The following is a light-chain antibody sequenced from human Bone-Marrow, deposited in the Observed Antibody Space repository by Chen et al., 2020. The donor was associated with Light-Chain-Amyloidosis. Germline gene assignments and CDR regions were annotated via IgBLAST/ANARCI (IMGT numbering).Light chain of an antibody. CDR1: DLPTKY. V-gene: IGLV3-25*03. CDR2: RDT. CDR3: QSADSSGTYEVI. J-gene: IGLJ2*01. Sequence: SYELTQPPSVSVSPGQTARITCSGDDLPTKYAYWYQQKPGQAPVLVIHRDTERPSGISERFSGSSSGINATLTISGVQAEDEADYHCQSADSSGTYEVIFGGGTKLTVL.